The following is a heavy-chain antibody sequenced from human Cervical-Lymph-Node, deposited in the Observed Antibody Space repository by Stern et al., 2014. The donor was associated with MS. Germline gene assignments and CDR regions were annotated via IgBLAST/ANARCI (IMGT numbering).Heavy chain of an antibody. CDR1: GFTFSGST. J-gene: IGHJ4*02. V-gene: IGHV3-73*01. CDR2: IRSKAMSYAT. Sequence: EVHLVEYGGGLVQPGGSLKLFCAASGFTFSGSTIHWVRPASGKGLEWVGRIRSKAMSYATAYAASVRGRFTISRDDSKNTAYLQLNSLKTEDTAMYYCTRLSYSGYDPDDNWGQGTLVTVSS. D-gene: IGHD5-12*01. CDR3: TRLSYSGYDPDDN.